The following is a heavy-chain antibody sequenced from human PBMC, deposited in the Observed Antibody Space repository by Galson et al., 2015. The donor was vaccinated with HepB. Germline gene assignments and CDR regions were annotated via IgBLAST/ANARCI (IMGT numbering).Heavy chain of an antibody. Sequence: SLRLSCAASGFTFSSYWMHWVRQAQGKGLVWVSRVNGDGSNTSYTDSVKGRFTISRDDAKKTLYLQMNSLRGEDTAVYYCARGRGHYSRDAFDMWGQGTLVTVSS. V-gene: IGHV3-74*01. D-gene: IGHD2-21*01. CDR3: ARGRGHYSRDAFDM. CDR2: VNGDGSNT. CDR1: GFTFSSYW. J-gene: IGHJ3*02.